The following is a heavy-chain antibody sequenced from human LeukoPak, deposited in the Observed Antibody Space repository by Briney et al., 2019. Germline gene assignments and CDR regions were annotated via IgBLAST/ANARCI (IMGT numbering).Heavy chain of an antibody. CDR3: ARVGNYDSSGLFDY. J-gene: IGHJ4*02. V-gene: IGHV4-31*03. CDR2: IYYSGNT. CDR1: GGSISSGAYY. Sequence: SQTLSLTCTVSGGSISSGAYYWTWIRQHPGNGLEWIGYIYYSGNTYYNPSLKSRVTISVDTSKNQFSLKLSSVTAADTAVYYCARVGNYDSSGLFDYWGQGTLVTVSS. D-gene: IGHD3-22*01.